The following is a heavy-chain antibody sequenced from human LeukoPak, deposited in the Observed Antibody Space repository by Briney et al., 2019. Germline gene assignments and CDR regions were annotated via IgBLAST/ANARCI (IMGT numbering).Heavy chain of an antibody. CDR2: IYPNNGGT. Sequence: ASVKVSCRASGYTFTDYHLYWVRQAPGQGLEWMGWIYPNNGGTNYAQKFQGRVTMTRDTSISTAYMELSRLRSDDTAVYYCARDGDSVMVEFDYWGQGTLVTVPS. D-gene: IGHD5-18*01. CDR3: ARDGDSVMVEFDY. J-gene: IGHJ4*02. V-gene: IGHV1-2*02. CDR1: GYTFTDYH.